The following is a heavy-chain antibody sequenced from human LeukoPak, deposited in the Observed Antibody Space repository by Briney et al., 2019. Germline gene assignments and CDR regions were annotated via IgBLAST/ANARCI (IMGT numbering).Heavy chain of an antibody. CDR2: INHSGST. J-gene: IGHJ6*02. CDR3: ARLDGVVPAAPRGYYYYGMDV. V-gene: IGHV4-34*01. CDR1: GRSFSGYY. Sequence: SETLSLTCAVYGRSFSGYYWSWIRQPPGKGLEWIGEINHSGSTNYNPSLKSRVTISVDTSKNQFSLKLSSVTAADTAVYYCARLDGVVPAAPRGYYYYGMDVWGQGTTVTVSS. D-gene: IGHD2-2*01.